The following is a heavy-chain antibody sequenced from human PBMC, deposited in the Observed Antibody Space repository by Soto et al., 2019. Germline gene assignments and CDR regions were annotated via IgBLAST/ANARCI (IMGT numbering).Heavy chain of an antibody. D-gene: IGHD3-22*01. CDR1: GFSFSSYW. CDR2: INSDGSST. CDR3: ARDPRPHYYDSKTV. J-gene: IGHJ6*02. V-gene: IGHV3-74*01. Sequence: PGGSLRLSCAASGFSFSSYWMHWVRQAPGKGLVWVSRINSDGSSTSYADSVKGRFTISRDNAKNTLYLQMNSLRAEDTAVYYYARDPRPHYYDSKTVWGQGTTVTVSS.